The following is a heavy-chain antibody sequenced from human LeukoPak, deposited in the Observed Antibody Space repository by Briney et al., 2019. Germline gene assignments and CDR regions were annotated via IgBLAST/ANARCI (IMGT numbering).Heavy chain of an antibody. CDR1: GGSISSSSYY. Sequence: SETLSLTCTVSGGSISSSSYYWGWIRQPPGKGLEWIGSIYYSGSAYYNPSLKSRITMSVETSKNQFSLRLSSVTAADTAVYSCARHPERYSYFDYWGQGTLVTVSS. CDR3: ARHPERYSYFDY. D-gene: IGHD5-18*01. V-gene: IGHV4-39*01. J-gene: IGHJ4*02. CDR2: IYYSGSA.